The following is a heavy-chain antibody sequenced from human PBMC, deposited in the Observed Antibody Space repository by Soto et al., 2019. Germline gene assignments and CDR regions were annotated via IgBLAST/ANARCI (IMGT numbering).Heavy chain of an antibody. CDR3: AKYSRSASVSGSYRVRPYYFYWYMDV. J-gene: IGHJ6*03. Sequence: EVQLLESGGGLVHPGGSLRVSCAASGFTFGSYAMSWVRQAPGKGLEWVSSISQSGGTTYYAISVHGRFTLSRDNSKNTLCLDTNSVRAEDTAVYYCAKYSRSASVSGSYRVRPYYFYWYMDVWGKGTTVTVSS. V-gene: IGHV3-23*01. CDR2: ISQSGGTT. D-gene: IGHD3-10*01. CDR1: GFTFGSYA.